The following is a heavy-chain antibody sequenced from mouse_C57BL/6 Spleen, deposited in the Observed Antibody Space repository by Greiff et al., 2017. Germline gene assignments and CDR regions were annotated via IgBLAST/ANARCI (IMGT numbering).Heavy chain of an antibody. V-gene: IGHV1-37*01. D-gene: IGHD1-1*01. J-gene: IGHJ1*03. CDR3: ARGDYYGSSYDWYFDV. CDR2: INPYNGDT. Sequence: VHVKQSGPELVKPGASVKISCKASGYSFTGYFMNWVKQSHGKSLEWIGRINPYNGDTFYNQKFKGKATLTVDKSSSTAHMELLSLTSEDFAVYYCARGDYYGSSYDWYFDVWGTGTTVTVSS. CDR1: GYSFTGYF.